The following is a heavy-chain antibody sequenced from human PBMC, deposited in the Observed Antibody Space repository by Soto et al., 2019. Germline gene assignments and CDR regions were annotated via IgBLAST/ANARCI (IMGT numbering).Heavy chain of an antibody. CDR1: GFTFSDYD. J-gene: IGHJ4*02. V-gene: IGHV3-13*01. D-gene: IGHD7-27*01. Sequence: VQLVESGGGLVQPGGSLRLSCAASGFTFSDYDMHWVRQARGKGLEWVSSIGHAGDTYSGDSVKGRFTISRENAKNTFHLQMNSLRAGDTAVYYCAALGAQIYWGQGALVNVSS. CDR2: IGHAGDT. CDR3: AALGAQIY.